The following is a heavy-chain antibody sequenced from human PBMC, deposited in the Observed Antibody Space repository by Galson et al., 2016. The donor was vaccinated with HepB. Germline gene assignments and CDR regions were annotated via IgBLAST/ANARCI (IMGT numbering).Heavy chain of an antibody. J-gene: IGHJ2*01. D-gene: IGHD2-21*02. V-gene: IGHV3-33*01. Sequence: SLRLSCAASGFTFNTYGMSWVRQASGKGLEWVASIWFDGSKTYYADSVKGRLTMSRDNSKNTVYLQMENVRAEDTAVYYCARGIEAYCGGDCNYWYFDLWGRGTLVTVSS. CDR3: ARGIEAYCGGDCNYWYFDL. CDR1: GFTFNTYG. CDR2: IWFDGSKT.